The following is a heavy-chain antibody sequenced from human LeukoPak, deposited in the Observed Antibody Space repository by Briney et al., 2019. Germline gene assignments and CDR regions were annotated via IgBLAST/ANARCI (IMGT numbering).Heavy chain of an antibody. D-gene: IGHD6-13*01. CDR1: GFSFSSYA. CDR3: ARGSGINHYNWFDP. Sequence: GRSLRLSCAASGFSFSSYAMNWVRQAPGKGLEWVSGIRDSGDSTFYADSVKGRFTISRDNSKNTLSLHMDSLRADDTALYYCARGSGINHYNWFDPWGQGTLVTVSS. CDR2: IRDSGDST. V-gene: IGHV3-23*01. J-gene: IGHJ5*02.